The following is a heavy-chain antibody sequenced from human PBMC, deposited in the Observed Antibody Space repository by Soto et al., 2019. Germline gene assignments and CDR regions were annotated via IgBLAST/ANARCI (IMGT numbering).Heavy chain of an antibody. Sequence: QAQLVQSGGEVKKPGASVKVSCRASGYTFTSYGYAWVRQAPGQGLEWMGWISAYNGDTNYAQKFQDRVTLTNDTSTTTANMELRNLGSDDTAVYYCARSGAYCTSITCLFDSFWGLGTLVTVSS. CDR2: ISAYNGDT. V-gene: IGHV1-18*01. CDR1: GYTFTSYG. J-gene: IGHJ4*02. D-gene: IGHD2-8*01. CDR3: ARSGAYCTSITCLFDSF.